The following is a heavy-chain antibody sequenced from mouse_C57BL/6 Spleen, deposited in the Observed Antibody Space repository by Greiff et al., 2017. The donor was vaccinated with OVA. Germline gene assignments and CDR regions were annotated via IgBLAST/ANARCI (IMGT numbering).Heavy chain of an antibody. Sequence: EVQVVESEGGLVQPGSSMKLSCTASGFTFSDYYMAWVRQVPEKGLEWVANINYDGSSTYYLDSLKSRFIISRDNAKNILYLQMSSLKSEDTATYYCARGGNYVYYYAMDYWGQGTSVTVSS. CDR3: ARGGNYVYYYAMDY. D-gene: IGHD2-1*01. V-gene: IGHV5-16*01. J-gene: IGHJ4*01. CDR1: GFTFSDYY. CDR2: INYDGSST.